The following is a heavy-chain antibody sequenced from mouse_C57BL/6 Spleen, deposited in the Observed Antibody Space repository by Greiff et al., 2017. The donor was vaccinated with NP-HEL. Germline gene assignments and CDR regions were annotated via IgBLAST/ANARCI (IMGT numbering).Heavy chain of an antibody. CDR2: INYDGSST. V-gene: IGHV5-16*01. CDR1: GFTFSDYY. CDR3: ARGGPVFDY. Sequence: EVMLVESEGGLVQPGSSMKLSCTASGFTFSDYYMAWVRQVPEKGLEWVANINYDGSSTYYLDSLKSRFIISRDNAKNILYLQMSSLKSEDTATYYCARGGPVFDYWGQGTTLTVSS. J-gene: IGHJ2*01.